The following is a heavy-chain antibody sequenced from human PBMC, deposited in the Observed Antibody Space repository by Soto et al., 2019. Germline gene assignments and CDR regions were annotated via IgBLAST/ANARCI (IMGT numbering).Heavy chain of an antibody. J-gene: IGHJ5*02. CDR1: GYTFTSYG. V-gene: IGHV1-18*04. Sequence: ASVKVSCKASGYTFTSYGISWLRQAPGQGLEWMGWIGAYNGHTNYAQNFQGRVTMTTDTSTSTAHMELRRLRSDDTAVYYCARDYELRSGYPHPNWFDPWGQGTLVTVS. D-gene: IGHD3-3*01. CDR3: ARDYELRSGYPHPNWFDP. CDR2: IGAYNGHT.